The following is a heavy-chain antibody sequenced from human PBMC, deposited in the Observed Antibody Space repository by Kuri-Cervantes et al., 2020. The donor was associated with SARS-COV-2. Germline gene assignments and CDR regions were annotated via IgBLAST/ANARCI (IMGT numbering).Heavy chain of an antibody. Sequence: ASVKVSCKASGYTFTGYYMHWVRQAPGQGLEWMGWISPNSGGTNYAQKFQGWVTMTRDTSTSTAYMELSRLRSDDTAVYYCARGIGNMSNFSYCLDAWGQGTMVTVSS. J-gene: IGHJ5*01. V-gene: IGHV1-2*04. CDR2: ISPNSGGT. CDR1: GYTFTGYY. CDR3: ARGIGNMSNFSYCLDA. D-gene: IGHD2/OR15-2a*01.